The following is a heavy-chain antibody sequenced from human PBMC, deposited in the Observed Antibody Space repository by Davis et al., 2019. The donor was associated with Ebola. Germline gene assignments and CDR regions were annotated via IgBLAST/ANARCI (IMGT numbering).Heavy chain of an antibody. V-gene: IGHV3-53*01. CDR1: GFTVSSNH. CDR2: IYDQST. Sequence: GESLKISCTASGFTVSSNHMSWVRQAPGKGLEWVSVIYDQSTAYADAVRGRFTISRDSSKNTLDLQMNSLRAEDTALYSCTKGDRDYSSSPFDYWGQGTLVTVSS. J-gene: IGHJ4*02. D-gene: IGHD3-22*01. CDR3: TKGDRDYSSSPFDY.